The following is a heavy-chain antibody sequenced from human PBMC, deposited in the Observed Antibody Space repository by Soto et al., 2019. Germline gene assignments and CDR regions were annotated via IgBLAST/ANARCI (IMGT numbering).Heavy chain of an antibody. Sequence: EVQLLESGGNLVQPGGSLRLSCAASGFTFVSYAMTWVRQAPGKGLEWVSTVSGGGGSTYYADSVKGRFIISRDNSKSTLYLQMNSLRAEDTAVYHCASGLDCSGDSCPWAFFKHWGQGTLLTVSS. CDR1: GFTFVSYA. CDR3: ASGLDCSGDSCPWAFFKH. CDR2: VSGGGGST. D-gene: IGHD2-15*01. V-gene: IGHV3-23*01. J-gene: IGHJ1*01.